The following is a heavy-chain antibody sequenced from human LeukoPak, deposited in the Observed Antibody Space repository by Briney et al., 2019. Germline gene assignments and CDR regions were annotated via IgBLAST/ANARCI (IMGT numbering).Heavy chain of an antibody. Sequence: GGSLRLSCAASGFTLTNRAVAWVRQAPGTGVEWVAAEGSAGGTYYADSVKGRFAIYKDNSEKTLSLQMVRLRVEDTALYYCAARTWVGGGFYAFDIWGQGTMVTVSS. J-gene: IGHJ3*02. V-gene: IGHV3-23*01. CDR1: GFTLTNRA. D-gene: IGHD3-16*01. CDR3: AARTWVGGGFYAFDI. CDR2: EGSAGGT.